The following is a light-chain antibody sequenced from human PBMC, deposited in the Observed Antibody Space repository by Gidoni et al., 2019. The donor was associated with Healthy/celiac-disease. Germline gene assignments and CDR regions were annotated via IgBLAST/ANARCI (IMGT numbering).Light chain of an antibody. CDR1: QRLVYSDGNTY. V-gene: IGKV2-30*01. CDR2: KVS. Sequence: DVVMTQSLLSLPVTLGQPASLSCRSSQRLVYSDGNTYLNWFQQRPGQAPRSLIYKVSNRASGVPDRFSGSGSGTDFTLTISRVEAEDVGVYYCMQGTHWPVTFGQGTKVEIK. J-gene: IGKJ1*01. CDR3: MQGTHWPVT.